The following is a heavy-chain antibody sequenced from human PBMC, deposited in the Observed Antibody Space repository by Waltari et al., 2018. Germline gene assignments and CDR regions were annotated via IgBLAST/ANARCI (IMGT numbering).Heavy chain of an antibody. D-gene: IGHD3-3*01. CDR2: IRGSGGST. J-gene: IGHJ4*02. V-gene: IGHV3-23*01. Sequence: EVQLLESGGGLVQPGGSLRLSCAASGFTFSSYAMSWVRQAPGRGLEWVSAIRGSGGSTYYADSVKGRFTISRDNSKNTLYLQMNSLRAEDTAVYYCAKRSDFWSGYYAYYFDYWGQGTLVTVSS. CDR1: GFTFSSYA. CDR3: AKRSDFWSGYYAYYFDY.